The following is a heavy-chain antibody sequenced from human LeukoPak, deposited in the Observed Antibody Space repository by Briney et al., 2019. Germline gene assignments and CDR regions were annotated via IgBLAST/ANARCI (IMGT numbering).Heavy chain of an antibody. Sequence: SAKVSCKASGYTFTSYGISWVRQAPGQGLEWMGGIIPIFVTANYAKKFQGRVAITADETTSTAYMELSSLRSEDTAVYYCARGPKLPIGYCSSTSCYSPFDYWGQGTLVTVSS. CDR1: GYTFTSYG. J-gene: IGHJ4*02. V-gene: IGHV1-69*13. CDR2: IIPIFVTA. D-gene: IGHD2-2*02. CDR3: ARGPKLPIGYCSSTSCYSPFDY.